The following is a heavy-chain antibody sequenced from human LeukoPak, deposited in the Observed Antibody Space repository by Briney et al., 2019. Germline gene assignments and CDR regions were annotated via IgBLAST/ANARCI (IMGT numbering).Heavy chain of an antibody. CDR1: GFTFSNFA. CDR2: ISYDGSNK. V-gene: IGHV3-30*04. D-gene: IGHD3-10*01. Sequence: GGSLRLSCAASGFTFSNFAMHWVRQAPGKGLGWVAIISYDGSNKYYADSVKGRFTISRDNSKNTLYLQMNSLRAEDTAVYYCARDRGRGAYYFDYWGQGTLVTVSS. CDR3: ARDRGRGAYYFDY. J-gene: IGHJ4*02.